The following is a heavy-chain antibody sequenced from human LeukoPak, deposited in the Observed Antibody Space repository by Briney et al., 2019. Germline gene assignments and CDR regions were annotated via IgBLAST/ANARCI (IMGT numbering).Heavy chain of an antibody. D-gene: IGHD2-15*01. J-gene: IGHJ4*02. Sequence: SVTVSCKASGGTFSNYAISWVRQAPGQGLEWMGGIVPIIATPNYAQTFQGRVTITADESTSTAYMELSSLRSGDTAVYYCARPRFCSGGHCYNNFDYWGQGTLVTVSS. CDR1: GGTFSNYA. CDR3: ARPRFCSGGHCYNNFDY. CDR2: IVPIIATP. V-gene: IGHV1-69*01.